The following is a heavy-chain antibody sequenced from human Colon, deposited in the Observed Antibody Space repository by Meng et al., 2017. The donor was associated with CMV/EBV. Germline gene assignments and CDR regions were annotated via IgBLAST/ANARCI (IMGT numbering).Heavy chain of an antibody. J-gene: IGHJ4*02. CDR1: GGSINNYQ. CDR2: IYSDGFT. D-gene: IGHD1-1*01. Sequence: QLQLQEPGPGLVKPSETLSLTCTVSGGSINNYQGSWIRQTAGKGLEWIGRIYSDGFTTYNPSLKGRVTLSVDTSKQQFSLRLTSLTVADTAIYFCARGPGRANGETLDNWGQGTLVTVSS. CDR3: ARGPGRANGETLDN. V-gene: IGHV4-4*07.